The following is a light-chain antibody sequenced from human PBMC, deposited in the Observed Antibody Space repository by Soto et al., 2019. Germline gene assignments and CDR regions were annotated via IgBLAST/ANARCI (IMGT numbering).Light chain of an antibody. CDR3: QYYNNYCWT. Sequence: DIQLTQSPSTLSASVGDRVTITCRASQSISSWLAWYQQKPGKAPKFLIYNTSNLESGVPSRFSGSGSGTEFTLTISSLQPDDFATYYCQYYNNYCWTFGQGTKVEIK. J-gene: IGKJ1*01. V-gene: IGKV1-5*03. CDR2: NTS. CDR1: QSISSW.